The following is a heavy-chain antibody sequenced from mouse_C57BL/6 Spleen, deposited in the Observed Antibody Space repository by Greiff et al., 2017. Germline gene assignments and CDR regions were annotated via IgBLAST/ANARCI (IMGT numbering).Heavy chain of an antibody. CDR3: ARESSGRGMDY. CDR1: GFTFSDYY. V-gene: IGHV5-16*01. D-gene: IGHD3-2*02. Sequence: EVQRVESEGGLVQPGSSMKLSCTASGFTFSDYYMAWVRQVPEKGLEWVANINYDGSSTYYLDSLKGRFIISRDNAKNILYLQMNSLKSEDTATYYCARESSGRGMDYWGQGTSVTVSS. CDR2: INYDGSST. J-gene: IGHJ4*01.